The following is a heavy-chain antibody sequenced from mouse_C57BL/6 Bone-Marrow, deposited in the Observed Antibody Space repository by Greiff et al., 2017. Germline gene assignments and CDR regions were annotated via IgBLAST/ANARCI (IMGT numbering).Heavy chain of an antibody. D-gene: IGHD2-3*01. CDR1: GYTFTSYW. CDR3: ARIDGYYVDY. J-gene: IGHJ2*02. CDR2: IDPNSGGT. V-gene: IGHV1-72*01. Sequence: QVQLQHPGAELVKPGASVKLSCKASGYTFTSYWMHWVKQRPGRGLAWVGRIDPNSGGTKYNEKFKSKATLTVDKPSSSADMQRSSLTAEDSAVYYCARIDGYYVDYWGQGTSLTVSA.